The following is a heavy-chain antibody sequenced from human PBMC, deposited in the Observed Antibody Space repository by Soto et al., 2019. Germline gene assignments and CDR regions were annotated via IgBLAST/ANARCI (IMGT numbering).Heavy chain of an antibody. J-gene: IGHJ5*02. CDR3: ARERRLVPNWFDP. Sequence: GGSLRLSCAASGFTFSSSWMHWVRQSPGKGLVWVSRINSDGSSTSYADSVKGGFTISRDNAKNTLYLQMNSLRAEDTAVYYCARERRLVPNWFDPWGQGTLVTVSS. V-gene: IGHV3-74*01. D-gene: IGHD6-19*01. CDR1: GFTFSSSW. CDR2: INSDGSST.